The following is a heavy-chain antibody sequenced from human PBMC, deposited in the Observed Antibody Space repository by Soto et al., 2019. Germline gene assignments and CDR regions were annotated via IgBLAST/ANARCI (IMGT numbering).Heavy chain of an antibody. V-gene: IGHV4-39*02. D-gene: IGHD2-2*01. CDR1: GGSSSSGPYS. CDR3: ARLGGFCSSTNCYGYYAMDV. Sequence: SETLSLTCTVSGGSSSSGPYSWGWIRQPPGEGLEWVATFHYGESTHYNPSLESRVTVSVDTSQNHFSLKVSSVTVADTAVYYCARLGGFCSSTNCYGYYAMDVWGQGTTVTVSS. J-gene: IGHJ6*02. CDR2: FHYGEST.